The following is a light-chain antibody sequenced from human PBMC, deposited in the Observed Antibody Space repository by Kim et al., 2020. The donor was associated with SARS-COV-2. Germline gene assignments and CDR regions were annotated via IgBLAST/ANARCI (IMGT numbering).Light chain of an antibody. CDR3: QQYSSSPGT. V-gene: IGKV3-20*01. CDR2: SAS. J-gene: IGKJ1*01. CDR1: QSVSSTY. Sequence: ENVLTQSPATLPLSPGERATLSCRASQSVSSTYLAWYQQKAGQAPRLLIYSASSRASGIPDRFSGSGSGTDFTLTISTLEPEDFAVYYCQQYSSSPGTFGQGTKVEIK.